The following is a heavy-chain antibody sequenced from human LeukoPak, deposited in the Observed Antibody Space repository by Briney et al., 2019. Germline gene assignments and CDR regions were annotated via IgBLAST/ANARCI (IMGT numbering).Heavy chain of an antibody. CDR3: AKSSDYYGSGSYYQPIDAFDI. CDR2: ISGSGGST. J-gene: IGHJ3*02. D-gene: IGHD3-10*01. Sequence: QPGGSLRLSCAASGFTFSSYAMSWVRQAPGKGLEWVSAISGSGGSTYYADSVKGRFTISRDNSKNTLYLQMNSLRAEDTAVYYCAKSSDYYGSGSYYQPIDAFDIWGQGTMVTVSS. V-gene: IGHV3-23*01. CDR1: GFTFSSYA.